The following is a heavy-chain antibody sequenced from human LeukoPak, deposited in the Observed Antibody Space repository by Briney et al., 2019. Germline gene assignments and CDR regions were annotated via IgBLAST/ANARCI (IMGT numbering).Heavy chain of an antibody. CDR1: GLTFSGSA. D-gene: IGHD2-15*01. V-gene: IGHV3-23*01. J-gene: IGHJ4*02. Sequence: GGSLRLSCAASGLTFSGSAMSWVRQAPGNGLECVSLISGSGNSTYYADSVKGRFTISRDNSKNTLYLQMNSLRAEDTAVYYCAKVLVLVSANRYYFDYWGQGTLVTVSS. CDR3: AKVLVLVSANRYYFDY. CDR2: ISGSGNST.